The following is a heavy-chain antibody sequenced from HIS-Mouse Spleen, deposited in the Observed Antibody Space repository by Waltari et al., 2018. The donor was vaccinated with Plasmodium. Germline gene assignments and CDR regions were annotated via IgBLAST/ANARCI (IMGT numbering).Heavy chain of an antibody. J-gene: IGHJ3*02. CDR1: GFTFSSYG. V-gene: IGHV3-33*06. D-gene: IGHD2-8*01. CDR2: IWYDGSNK. Sequence: SGFTFSSYGMHWVRQAPGKGLEWVAVIWYDGSNKYYADSVKGRFTISRDNSKNTLYLQMNSLRAEDTAVYYCAKVAQGTRDAFDIWGQGTMVTVSS. CDR3: AKVAQGTRDAFDI.